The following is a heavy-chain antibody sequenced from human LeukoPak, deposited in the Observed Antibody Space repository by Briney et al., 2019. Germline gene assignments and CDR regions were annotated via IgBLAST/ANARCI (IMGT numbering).Heavy chain of an antibody. Sequence: SETLSLTCAVYGGSFSDYYWSWIRQPPGKGLEWIGEINHSGSTNYNPSLKSRVTISVDTSKNQFSLKLSSVTAADTAVYYCAGRTKYSSGWYFDYWGQGTLVTVSS. J-gene: IGHJ4*02. CDR3: AGRTKYSSGWYFDY. CDR2: INHSGST. CDR1: GGSFSDYY. D-gene: IGHD6-19*01. V-gene: IGHV4-34*01.